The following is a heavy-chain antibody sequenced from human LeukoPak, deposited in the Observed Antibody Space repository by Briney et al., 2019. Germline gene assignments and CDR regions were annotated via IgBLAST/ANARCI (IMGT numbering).Heavy chain of an antibody. CDR3: ARVCYDYVWGSYRYFDY. J-gene: IGHJ4*02. CDR1: GDSFSGYY. Sequence: KPSETLSLTCAVYGDSFSGYYWSWIRQPPGKGLEWIGEINYSGSTNYNPSLKSRVTISVDTSKNQFSLKLSSVTAADTAVYYCARVCYDYVWGSYRYFDYWGQGTLVTVSS. D-gene: IGHD3-16*02. CDR2: INYSGST. V-gene: IGHV4-34*01.